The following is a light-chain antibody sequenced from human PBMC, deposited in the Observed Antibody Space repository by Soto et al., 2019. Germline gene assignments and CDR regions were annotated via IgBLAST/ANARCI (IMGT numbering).Light chain of an antibody. Sequence: SYELTQPPSVSVAPGKTARITCGGNNIGSKSVHWYQQKPGQAPVLVIYYDSDRPSGIPERFSGSNSGNTATLTIRRVEAGDEADYYCQVWASSRDRDVVFGGGTKLTVL. CDR2: YDS. J-gene: IGLJ2*01. V-gene: IGLV3-21*04. CDR3: QVWASSRDRDVV. CDR1: NIGSKS.